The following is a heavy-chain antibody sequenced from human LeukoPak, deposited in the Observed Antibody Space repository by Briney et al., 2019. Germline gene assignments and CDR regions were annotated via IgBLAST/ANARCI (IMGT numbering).Heavy chain of an antibody. V-gene: IGHV1-69*13. CDR1: GGTFSSYA. CDR2: IIPIFGTA. CDR3: ARGKTIFGVVSQFDY. D-gene: IGHD3-3*01. Sequence: SVKVSCKASGGTFSSYAISWVRQAPGQGLEWMGGIIPIFGTANYAQKFQGRVTITADESTSTAYMELSSLRSEDTAVYYCARGKTIFGVVSQFDYWGQGTLVTVSS. J-gene: IGHJ4*02.